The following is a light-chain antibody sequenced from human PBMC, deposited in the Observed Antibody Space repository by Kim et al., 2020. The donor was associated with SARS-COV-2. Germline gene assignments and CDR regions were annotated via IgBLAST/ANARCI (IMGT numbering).Light chain of an antibody. V-gene: IGKV3-20*01. CDR2: GAS. CDR1: QSMNSRY. CDR3: QHYGNSPLS. Sequence: SQGERATPSGRASQSMNSRYLAGYQEKPGQPPRLLIYGASRRATGIPDRFSGSESGTDFTLTITRLEPEDFAVYYCQHYGNSPLSFAGGTKVDIK. J-gene: IGKJ4*01.